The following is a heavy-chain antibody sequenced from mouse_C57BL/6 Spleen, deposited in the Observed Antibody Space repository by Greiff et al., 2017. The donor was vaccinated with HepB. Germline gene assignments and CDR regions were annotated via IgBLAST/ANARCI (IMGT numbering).Heavy chain of an antibody. CDR1: GFTFSSYT. J-gene: IGHJ2*01. V-gene: IGHV5-9*01. CDR2: ISGGGGNT. CDR3: ARWLLSSYYFDY. D-gene: IGHD2-3*01. Sequence: VQLKESGGGLVKPGGSLKLSCAASGFTFSSYTMSWVRQTPEKRLEWVATISGGGGNTYYPDSVKGRFTISRDNAKNTLYLQMSSLRSEDTALYYCARWLLSSYYFDYWGQGTTLTVSS.